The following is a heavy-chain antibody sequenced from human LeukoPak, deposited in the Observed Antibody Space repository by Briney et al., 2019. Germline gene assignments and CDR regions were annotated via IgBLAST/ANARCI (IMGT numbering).Heavy chain of an antibody. CDR1: GDSFSSNIAA. Sequence: SQTLSLTCAISGDSFSSNIAAWNWLRQAPSRGLEWLGSRYYRSKLYYDSVLSVKSLITVNAETSKNPLFLRLRSVTPEDTYLYYCARDSGLGNDAFDIWGQGTMVTVSS. CDR2: RYYRSKLYY. CDR3: ARDSGLGNDAFDI. V-gene: IGHV6-1*01. D-gene: IGHD3-10*01. J-gene: IGHJ3*02.